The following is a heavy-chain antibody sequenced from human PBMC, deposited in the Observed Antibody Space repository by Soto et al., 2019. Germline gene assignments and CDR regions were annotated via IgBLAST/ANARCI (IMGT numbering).Heavy chain of an antibody. CDR3: ARYHDILTGSHSYYYYGMDV. D-gene: IGHD3-9*01. Sequence: SETLSLTCTVSGGSISSYYWSWIRQPPGKGLEWIGYIYDSGSTNYNPSLKSRVTISVDTSKNQFSLKLSSVTAADTAVYYCARYHDILTGSHSYYYYGMDVWGQGTTVTVSS. V-gene: IGHV4-59*08. CDR2: IYDSGST. J-gene: IGHJ6*02. CDR1: GGSISSYY.